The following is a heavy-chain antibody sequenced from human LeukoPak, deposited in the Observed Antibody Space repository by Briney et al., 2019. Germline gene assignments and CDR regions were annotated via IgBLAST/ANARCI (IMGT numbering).Heavy chain of an antibody. Sequence: PSETLSFTGTVSGGSISSSSAHWGWIRQPPGKGLEWIGSIYYSKNTYYNPSLKSRVTISADTSKNQFSLTLGSVSATDTAVYYCVSPRGLSYGFFDLWGEGTRVTVSS. CDR1: GGSISSSSAH. J-gene: IGHJ4*02. D-gene: IGHD5-18*01. CDR3: VSPRGLSYGFFDL. CDR2: IYYSKNT. V-gene: IGHV4-39*01.